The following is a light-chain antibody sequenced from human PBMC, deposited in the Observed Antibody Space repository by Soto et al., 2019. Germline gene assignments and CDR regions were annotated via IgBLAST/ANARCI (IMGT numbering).Light chain of an antibody. V-gene: IGLV2-14*03. CDR1: SSDVGGYNY. Sequence: QSALTQPASVSGSPGQSITISCTGTSSDVGGYNYVSWYQQHPGKAPKLMIYDVSNRPSGVPNRFSGSKSGNMASLTISGLQAEDEAEYYCSSYTSSSTLVYVFGTGTKLTVL. CDR3: SSYTSSSTLVYV. CDR2: DVS. J-gene: IGLJ1*01.